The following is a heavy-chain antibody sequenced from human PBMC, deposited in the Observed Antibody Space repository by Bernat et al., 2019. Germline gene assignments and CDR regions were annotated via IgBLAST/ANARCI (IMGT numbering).Heavy chain of an antibody. CDR2: IVGSGGST. J-gene: IGHJ4*02. CDR3: AKGDYIAVAGFDF. Sequence: EVQLLESGGGLVQPGGSLRLSCAASGFTFSSYAMSWVRQAPGKGLEWVSAIVGSGGSTYYADSVKGRFTISRDNSKNTLYLQMNSLRAEGTAVYYCAKGDYIAVAGFDFWGQGTLVTVSS. D-gene: IGHD6-19*01. CDR1: GFTFSSYA. V-gene: IGHV3-23*01.